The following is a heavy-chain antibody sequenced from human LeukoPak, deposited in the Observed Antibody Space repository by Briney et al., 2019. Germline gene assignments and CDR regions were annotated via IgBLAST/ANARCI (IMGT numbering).Heavy chain of an antibody. CDR2: IYSSDYM. D-gene: IGHD3-10*01. Sequence: GGSLRLSCAASGFLVNANHMNWVRQAPGKGLEWVSIIYSSDYMYYADSVKGRFTISRDNSKNTLYLQMNSLRVEDSAVYYCAKDYSKTSYYGSGTYYRPNCFDPWGQGTLVTVSS. V-gene: IGHV3-66*01. CDR3: AKDYSKTSYYGSGTYYRPNCFDP. CDR1: GFLVNANH. J-gene: IGHJ5*02.